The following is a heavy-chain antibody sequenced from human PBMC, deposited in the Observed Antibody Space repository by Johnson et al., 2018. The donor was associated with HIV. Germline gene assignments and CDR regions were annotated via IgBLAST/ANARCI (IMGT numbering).Heavy chain of an antibody. CDR1: GFTFTSYA. J-gene: IGHJ3*02. Sequence: VQLVESGGGLVQPGGSLRLSCAASGFTFTSYAMHWVRQAPGKGLEWVASISYDGNKKDYADSVKGRFTVSRDNSKKTLYLVLDSLRAEDTALYYCARGGPYYYDSSGYGAFDIWGQGTMVTVSS. CDR2: ISYDGNKK. V-gene: IGHV3-30*04. D-gene: IGHD3-22*01. CDR3: ARGGPYYYDSSGYGAFDI.